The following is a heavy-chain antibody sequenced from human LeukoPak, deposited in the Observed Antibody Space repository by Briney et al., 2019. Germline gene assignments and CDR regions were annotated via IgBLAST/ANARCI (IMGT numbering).Heavy chain of an antibody. CDR2: ISSSSSYT. Sequence: KPGGSLRLSCAASGFTFSDYYMSWIRQAPGKGLEWVSYISSSSSYTNYADSVKGRFTISRDNAKNSLYLQMNSLRAEDTAVYYCARDRRRGSSSGNPEHIYDYWGQGTLVTVSS. D-gene: IGHD6-6*01. J-gene: IGHJ4*02. V-gene: IGHV3-11*06. CDR3: ARDRRRGSSSGNPEHIYDY. CDR1: GFTFSDYY.